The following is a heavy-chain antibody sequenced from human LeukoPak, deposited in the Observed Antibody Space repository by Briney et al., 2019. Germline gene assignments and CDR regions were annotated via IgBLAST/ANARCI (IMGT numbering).Heavy chain of an antibody. CDR2: IYPADSDT. D-gene: IGHD2-21*02. CDR3: ARLPHCGSDCYPNWFDS. V-gene: IGHV5-51*01. Sequence: GESLKISCKGSGYSFTNYWIGWVRQMPGKGLELMRVIYPADSDTRYSPSFQGQVTISADKSISTAYLQWSSLKTSDTAIYYCARLPHCGSDCYPNWFDSWGQGTLVTVSS. J-gene: IGHJ5*01. CDR1: GYSFTNYW.